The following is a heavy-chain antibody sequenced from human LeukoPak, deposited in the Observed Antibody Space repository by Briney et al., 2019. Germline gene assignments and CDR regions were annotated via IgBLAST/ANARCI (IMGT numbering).Heavy chain of an antibody. CDR2: ISAYNGST. J-gene: IGHJ3*02. Sequence: ASVKVSCKASGYTFTSYGISWVRQAPGQGLEWMGWISAYNGSTNYAQKLQGRVTMTTDTSTSTAYTELRSLRSDDTAVYYCARENCSSTSCYMGTDAFDIWGQGTMVTVSS. CDR3: ARENCSSTSCYMGTDAFDI. V-gene: IGHV1-18*01. D-gene: IGHD2-2*02. CDR1: GYTFTSYG.